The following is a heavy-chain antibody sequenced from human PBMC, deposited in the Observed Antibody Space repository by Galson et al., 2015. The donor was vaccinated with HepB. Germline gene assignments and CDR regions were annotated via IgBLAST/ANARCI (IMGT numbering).Heavy chain of an antibody. D-gene: IGHD2-15*01. V-gene: IGHV1-18*01. J-gene: IGHJ5*02. CDR1: GYTFSTYS. CDR3: ARGALGGVVGGSLNNWFDP. CDR2: TSPDNRDT. Sequence: SVKVSCKASGYTFSTYSITWVRQAPGQGLEWMGWTSPDNRDTNYARKFQGRVTMTTDTFTSTAYMELRSIRSDDTALYYCARGALGGVVGGSLNNWFDPWGQGTLVTVSS.